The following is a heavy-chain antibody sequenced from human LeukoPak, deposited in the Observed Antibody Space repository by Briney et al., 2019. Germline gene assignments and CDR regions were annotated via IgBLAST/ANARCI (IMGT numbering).Heavy chain of an antibody. CDR1: GGSFSGYY. Sequence: SETLSLTCAVYGGSFSGYYWSWIRQPPGKGLEWVGEINHSGSTNYNPSLKSRVTISVDTSKNQFSLKLSSVTAADTAVYYCARTAFLGWYFDLWARGTPVTVSS. J-gene: IGHJ2*01. D-gene: IGHD3-3*01. CDR3: ARTAFLGWYFDL. V-gene: IGHV4-34*01. CDR2: INHSGST.